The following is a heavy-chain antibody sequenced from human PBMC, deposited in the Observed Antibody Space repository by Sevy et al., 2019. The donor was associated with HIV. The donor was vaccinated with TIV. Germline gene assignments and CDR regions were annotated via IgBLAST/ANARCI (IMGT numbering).Heavy chain of an antibody. J-gene: IGHJ4*02. CDR1: GFTFSSYG. CDR2: ISYDGSNK. D-gene: IGHD6-13*01. Sequence: GGSLRLSCAASGFTFSSYGMHWVRQAPGKGLEWVAVISYDGSNKYYADSVKGRFTISRDNSKNKLYLQMNSLRAEDTALYYCAKIMDGYSSRTTPWWGSDYWGQGTLVTVSS. CDR3: AKIMDGYSSRTTPWWGSDY. V-gene: IGHV3-30*18.